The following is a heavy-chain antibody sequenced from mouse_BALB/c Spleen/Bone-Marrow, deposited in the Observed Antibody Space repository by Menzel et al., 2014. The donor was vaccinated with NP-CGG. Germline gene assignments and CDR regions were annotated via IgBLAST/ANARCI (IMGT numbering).Heavy chain of an antibody. Sequence: EVKLVESGGGLVKSGGSLKLSCAASGFSFNSYGMSWVHQTPEKRLEWVATISGGGSYTFYPDGVKGRFTISRDNDKNNLYLQLSSLRSEDTALYYCARHAYYDQTEVSFVYWGQGTLVTVSA. CDR3: ARHAYYDQTEVSFVY. CDR1: GFSFNSYG. V-gene: IGHV5-9-2*01. CDR2: ISGGGSYT. D-gene: IGHD2-4*01. J-gene: IGHJ3*01.